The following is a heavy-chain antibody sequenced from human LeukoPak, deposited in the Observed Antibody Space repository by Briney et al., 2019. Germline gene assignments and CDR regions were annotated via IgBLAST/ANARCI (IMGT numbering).Heavy chain of an antibody. J-gene: IGHJ4*02. V-gene: IGHV1-69*04. CDR3: ASSRYSSGWYVQTFDY. CDR1: GGTFISYA. D-gene: IGHD6-19*01. Sequence: SVKVSCKASGGTFISYAISWVRQAPGQGLEWMGRIIPILGIANYAQKFQGRVTITADKSTSTAYMELSSLRSEDTAVYYCASSRYSSGWYVQTFDYWGQGTLVTVSS. CDR2: IIPILGIA.